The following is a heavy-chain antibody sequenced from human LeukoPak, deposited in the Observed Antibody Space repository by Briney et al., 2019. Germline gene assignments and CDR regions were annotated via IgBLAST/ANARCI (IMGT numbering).Heavy chain of an antibody. J-gene: IGHJ4*02. V-gene: IGHV3-23*01. CDR2: ISGSGGST. D-gene: IGHD6-13*01. CDR1: GFTFSSYA. CDR3: EKTPYSSSWYYFDY. Sequence: GGSLRLSCAASGFTFSSYAMSWVRQAPGKGLEWVSAISGSGGSTYYADSVKGRFTISRDNYKKKLYLQMNSLSAEDTAVYYCEKTPYSSSWYYFDYWGQGTLVTVSS.